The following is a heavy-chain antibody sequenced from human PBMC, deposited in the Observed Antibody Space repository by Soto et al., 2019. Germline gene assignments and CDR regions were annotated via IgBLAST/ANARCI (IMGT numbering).Heavy chain of an antibody. D-gene: IGHD3-3*02. CDR2: IYHSGST. V-gene: IGHV4-4*02. CDR1: GGSISSSNW. Sequence: QVQLQESGPGLVKPSGTLSLTCAVSGGSISSSNWWSWVRQPPGKGLEWIGEIYHSGSTNNNPSRKRRVTIPVDKSKNQFSLKLSSVTAADTAVYYCARVLGNDAFDIWGQGTMVTVSS. CDR3: ARVLGNDAFDI. J-gene: IGHJ3*02.